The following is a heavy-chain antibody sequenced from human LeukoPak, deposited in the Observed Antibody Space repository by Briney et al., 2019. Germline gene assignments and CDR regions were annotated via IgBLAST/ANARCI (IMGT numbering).Heavy chain of an antibody. J-gene: IGHJ4*02. Sequence: GGSLRLSCAPSGFTFSSYEMNWVRQAPGKGLEWVSYISSSGSTIYYADSVKGRFTISRDNAKNSLYLQMNSLRAEDTAVYYCARENHSYSSGWYRYFDYWGQGTLVSVSS. CDR3: ARENHSYSSGWYRYFDY. D-gene: IGHD6-19*01. CDR2: ISSSGSTI. CDR1: GFTFSSYE. V-gene: IGHV3-48*03.